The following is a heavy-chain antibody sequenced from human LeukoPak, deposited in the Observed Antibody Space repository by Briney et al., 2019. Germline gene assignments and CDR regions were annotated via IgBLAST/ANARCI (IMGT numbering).Heavy chain of an antibody. CDR1: GFIFSNYW. J-gene: IGHJ3*02. CDR3: AREAGGFDI. CDR2: INSDGSST. V-gene: IGHV3-74*01. Sequence: PGGSLRLSCAASGFIFSNYWMHWVRQAPGKGLVWVSRINSDGSSTIYADSVKGRFTISRDNAKNTLYLQMNSLRAEDTAVYYCAREAGGFDIWGQGTMVTVSP. D-gene: IGHD4-23*01.